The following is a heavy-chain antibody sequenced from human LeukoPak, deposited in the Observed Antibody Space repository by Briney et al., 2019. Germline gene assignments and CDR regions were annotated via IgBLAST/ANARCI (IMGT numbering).Heavy chain of an antibody. CDR3: ARGVVITFGGAADY. D-gene: IGHD3-16*01. CDR2: IYDSGST. J-gene: IGHJ4*02. CDR1: GGSITSYY. V-gene: IGHV4-59*01. Sequence: SGTLSLTCTVSGGSITSYYWSWIRQPPGKGLEWIGYIYDSGSTNYNPSLKSRVTISVDTSKNQFSLKLSSVTAADTAVYYCARGVVITFGGAADYWGQGTLVTVSS.